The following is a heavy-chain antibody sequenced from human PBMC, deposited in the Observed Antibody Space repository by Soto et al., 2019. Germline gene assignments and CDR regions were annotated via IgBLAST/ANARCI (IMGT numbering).Heavy chain of an antibody. CDR3: AHSVVAGLGYYFDY. CDR1: GFSLSSTRVA. D-gene: IGHD6-19*01. CDR2: IYWDDDK. J-gene: IGHJ4*02. V-gene: IGHV2-5*02. Sequence: QITLKESGPTLVKPTQTLTLTCTFSGFSLSSTRVAVDWIRQPPGKALEWLALIYWDDDKRYSPFLKSRLTITKDTSKNQVVLTMTNMDPVDTATYYCAHSVVAGLGYYFDYWGQGTLVTVSS.